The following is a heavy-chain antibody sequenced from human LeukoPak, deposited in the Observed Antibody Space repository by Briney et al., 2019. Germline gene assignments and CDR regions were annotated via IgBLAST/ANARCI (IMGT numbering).Heavy chain of an antibody. CDR1: GYTFTSYG. CDR3: ARPVSTYYYDSSGYYYYYYYGMDV. J-gene: IGHJ6*02. Sequence: ASVKVSSKASGYTFTSYGISSVRPAPGQGLEWMGWISAYNGNTNNAQKLQGRVTMTTDTSTSTAYMELRSLRSDDTAVYYCARPVSTYYYDSSGYYYYYYYGMDVWGQGTTVTVSS. D-gene: IGHD3-22*01. V-gene: IGHV1-18*01. CDR2: ISAYNGNT.